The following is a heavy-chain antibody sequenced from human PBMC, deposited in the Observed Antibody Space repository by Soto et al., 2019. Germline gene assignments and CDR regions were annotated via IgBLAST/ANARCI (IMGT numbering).Heavy chain of an antibody. Sequence: QVQLHQWGAGLLKPSETLSLTCAVYGGSFTTYYWSWIRQSPGKGLEWIGENNHSGFTNYNPSLESRVTTSVDTSKNQFSLKLRSVTAADTAIYYCARRYCSDSYCSYFDYWGRGTLVSVSS. CDR2: NNHSGFT. CDR1: GGSFTTYY. D-gene: IGHD2-15*01. V-gene: IGHV4-34*01. CDR3: ARRYCSDSYCSYFDY. J-gene: IGHJ4*02.